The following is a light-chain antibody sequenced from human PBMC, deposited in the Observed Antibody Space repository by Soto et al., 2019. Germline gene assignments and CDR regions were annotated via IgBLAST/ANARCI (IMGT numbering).Light chain of an antibody. Sequence: EIVLTQSPGTQSLSPGERATLSCRASQSVSSNYLAWYQQKPGQAPRLLIYGASSRATGIPDRFSGSGSGTDFTPTIRRLEPEDFAVYYCQQYGSSYPWTFGQGTKVDIK. V-gene: IGKV3-20*01. CDR3: QQYGSSYPWT. J-gene: IGKJ1*01. CDR2: GAS. CDR1: QSVSSNY.